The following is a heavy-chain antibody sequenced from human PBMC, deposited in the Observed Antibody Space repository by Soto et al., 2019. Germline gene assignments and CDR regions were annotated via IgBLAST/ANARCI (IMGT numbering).Heavy chain of an antibody. Sequence: QVQLQESGPGLVKPSQTLSLTCTVSGGSISSGGYYWSWIRQHPGKGLEWIGYIYYNGSTYYNPSLKSRVTISVDTAKNQFALKLSSVTAADTAVYYCARGGRRSPGMHVWGQGTTVTVSS. V-gene: IGHV4-31*03. J-gene: IGHJ6*02. CDR3: ARGGRRSPGMHV. CDR2: IYYNGST. CDR1: GGSISSGGYY.